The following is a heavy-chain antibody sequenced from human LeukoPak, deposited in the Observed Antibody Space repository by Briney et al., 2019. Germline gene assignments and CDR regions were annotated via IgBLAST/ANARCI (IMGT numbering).Heavy chain of an antibody. Sequence: PGGSLRLSCAASGFTFSSYAVHWVRQAPGKGLEWVAVISYDGSNKYYADSVKGRFTISRDNSKNTLYLQMNSLGAEDTAVYYCAKSIAVASPQGYWGQGTLVTVSS. CDR3: AKSIAVASPQGY. CDR2: ISYDGSNK. V-gene: IGHV3-30*04. D-gene: IGHD6-19*01. J-gene: IGHJ4*02. CDR1: GFTFSSYA.